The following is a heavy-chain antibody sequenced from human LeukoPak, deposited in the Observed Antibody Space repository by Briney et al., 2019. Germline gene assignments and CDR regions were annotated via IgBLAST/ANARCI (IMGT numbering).Heavy chain of an antibody. CDR2: IYYSGST. CDR3: ARDPYGGHIFDY. J-gene: IGHJ4*02. CDR1: GGSISSSSYY. V-gene: IGHV4-39*07. D-gene: IGHD4-23*01. Sequence: SETLSLTCTVSGGSISSSSYYWGWIRQPPGKGLEWIGSIYYSGSTYYNPSLKSRVTISVDTSKNQFSLKLSSVTAADTAVYYCARDPYGGHIFDYWGQGTLVTVSS.